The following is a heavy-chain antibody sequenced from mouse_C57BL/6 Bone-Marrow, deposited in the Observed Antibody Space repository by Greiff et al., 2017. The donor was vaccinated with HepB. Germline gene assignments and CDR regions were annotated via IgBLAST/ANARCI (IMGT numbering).Heavy chain of an antibody. CDR2: IWSGGST. V-gene: IGHV2-4*01. Sequence: VQRVESGPGLVQPSQSLSITCTVSGFSLTSYGVHWVRQPPGKGLEWLGVIWSGGSTDYNAAFISRLSISKDNSKSQVFFKMNSLQADDTAIYYCAKGGLLRYAMDYWGQGTSVTVSS. CDR3: AKGGLLRYAMDY. D-gene: IGHD2-3*01. J-gene: IGHJ4*01. CDR1: GFSLTSYG.